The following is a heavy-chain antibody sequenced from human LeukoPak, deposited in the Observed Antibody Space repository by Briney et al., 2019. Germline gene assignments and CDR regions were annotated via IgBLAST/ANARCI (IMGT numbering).Heavy chain of an antibody. Sequence: GGSLRLSCVASGFTFSNAWMSWVRQAPGKGLEWVGRIKSKTDGGTTDYAAPVKGRFTISRDDSKNTLDLQMNSLRAEDTAVYYCARVIGLGWLLLWTPERGNELDYWGQGTLVTVSS. D-gene: IGHD3-22*01. V-gene: IGHV3-15*01. J-gene: IGHJ4*02. CDR2: IKSKTDGGTT. CDR1: GFTFSNAW. CDR3: ARVIGLGWLLLWTPERGNELDY.